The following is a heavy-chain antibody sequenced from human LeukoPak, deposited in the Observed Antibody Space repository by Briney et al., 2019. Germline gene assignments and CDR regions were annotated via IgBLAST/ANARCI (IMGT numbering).Heavy chain of an antibody. CDR1: GGTFSSYA. D-gene: IGHD3-10*01. J-gene: IGHJ5*02. CDR2: IIPIFGTA. V-gene: IGHV1-69*05. CDR3: ASLNSLVSGYNWFDP. Sequence: ASVKVSCKASGGTFSSYAISWVRQAPGQGLEWMGGIIPIFGTANYAQKFQGRVTITTDESTSTAYMELSSLRSEDTAVYYCASLNSLVSGYNWFDPWGQGTLVTVSS.